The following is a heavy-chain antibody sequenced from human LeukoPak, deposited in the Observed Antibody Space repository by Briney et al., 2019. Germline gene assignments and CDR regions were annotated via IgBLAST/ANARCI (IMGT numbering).Heavy chain of an antibody. D-gene: IGHD6-13*01. Sequence: PGESLTLSCTASGSTLTTYCMSWVRQSPGKGLEWMANIKQDGSEKYYVGSVNGPFTISRDNANNSLHLQMSSLRAEDPAFYYCARVAAAVPDQWGQGTLFTVSS. J-gene: IGHJ5*02. CDR2: IKQDGSEK. CDR3: ARVAAAVPDQ. V-gene: IGHV3-7*04. CDR1: GSTLTTYC.